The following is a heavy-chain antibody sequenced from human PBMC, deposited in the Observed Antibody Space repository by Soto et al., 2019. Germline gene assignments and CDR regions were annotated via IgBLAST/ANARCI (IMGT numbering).Heavy chain of an antibody. J-gene: IGHJ5*02. CDR1: GDTFSSYV. CDR3: ARITMTTVTVWFDP. Sequence: QVQLVQSGAEVKKPGSSVKVSCKASGDTFSSYVLSWVRQAPGQGLEWMGGIIPMFGTSNYTQKFQGRVTITAEESTSTAYMELSSLRSEDTAVYYCARITMTTVTVWFDPWGQGSLVTVSS. V-gene: IGHV1-69*01. D-gene: IGHD4-17*01. CDR2: IIPMFGTS.